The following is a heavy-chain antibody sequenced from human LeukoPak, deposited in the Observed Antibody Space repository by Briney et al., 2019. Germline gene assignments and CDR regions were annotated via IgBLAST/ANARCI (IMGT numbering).Heavy chain of an antibody. CDR1: GGSISSYY. D-gene: IGHD6-6*01. J-gene: IGHJ6*03. Sequence: SETLSLTCTVSGGSISSYYWSWMRQPPGKGREWIGYIYYSGGTNYNPSLKSRVTISVATSKNQFSLKLSSVTAADTAVYYCARLSYCPREQLVPKSNYYYYMDGWGKGTTVTVSS. V-gene: IGHV4-59*08. CDR2: IYYSGGT. CDR3: ARLSYCPREQLVPKSNYYYYMDG.